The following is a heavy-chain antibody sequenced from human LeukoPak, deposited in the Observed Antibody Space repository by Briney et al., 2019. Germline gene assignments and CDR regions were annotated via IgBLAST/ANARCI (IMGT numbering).Heavy chain of an antibody. CDR3: ARGENNYGYYYFDY. D-gene: IGHD5-24*01. V-gene: IGHV3-20*04. CDR2: INWNGGST. J-gene: IGHJ4*01. Sequence: GGSLRLSCAASGFTFDDYGMSWVRQAPGKGLEWVSGINWNGGSTGYADSVKGRFTISRDNAKNSLYLQINSLRAEDTSVYYCARGENNYGYYYFDYWGQGTLVTVSS. CDR1: GFTFDDYG.